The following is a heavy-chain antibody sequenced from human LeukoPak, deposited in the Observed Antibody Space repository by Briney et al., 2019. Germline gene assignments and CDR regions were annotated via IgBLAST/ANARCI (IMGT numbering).Heavy chain of an antibody. CDR2: IRHDGSYQ. CDR3: AKNRDSSDYPRDFDY. CDR1: RFTFSSYS. V-gene: IGHV3-30*02. D-gene: IGHD6-19*01. Sequence: GGSLRLSCAASRFTFSSYSMHWVRQTPGKGLEWVAFIRHDGSYQQYADSVKGRFTVSRDNSKDTVYLQMNSLRTEDTAVYYCAKNRDSSDYPRDFDYWGQGTLVTVSS. J-gene: IGHJ4*02.